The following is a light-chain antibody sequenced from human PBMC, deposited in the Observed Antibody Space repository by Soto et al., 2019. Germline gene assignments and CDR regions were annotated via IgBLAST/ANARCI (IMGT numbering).Light chain of an antibody. CDR1: QDVGTS. Sequence: EIVLTQSPATLSLSPGERATLSCRTSQDVGTSLAWYQQKPGQAPRLLIYDTSNRATGIPARFSGSGSGTVFTLTISSLEPEDFAVYYCQQRTRWPLLWTFAGGARVEV. CDR2: DTS. J-gene: IGKJ4*01. CDR3: QQRTRWPLLWT. V-gene: IGKV3-11*01.